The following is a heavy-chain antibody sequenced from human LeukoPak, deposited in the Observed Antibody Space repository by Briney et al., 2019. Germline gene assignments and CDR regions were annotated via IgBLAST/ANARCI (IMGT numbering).Heavy chain of an antibody. D-gene: IGHD4-11*01. V-gene: IGHV1-18*01. CDR3: ASRIEYSTYGLDY. CDR1: VYIFTSYG. CDR2: ISAYNANT. J-gene: IGHJ4*02. Sequence: GSVKETCMACVYIFTSYGLNWVGQPRAQRLEWMGWISAYNANTNYAQKLQGRVTMTTDTSTSTAYMELRSLRSDDTAVYYCASRIEYSTYGLDYWGQGTLVTVSS.